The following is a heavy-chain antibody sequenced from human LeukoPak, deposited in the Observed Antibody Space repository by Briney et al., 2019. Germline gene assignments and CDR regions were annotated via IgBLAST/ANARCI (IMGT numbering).Heavy chain of an antibody. V-gene: IGHV4-34*01. CDR3: ARGPEDIVVVPAARTDAFDI. CDR2: IIHSGST. CDR1: GGSFSGYY. Sequence: SETLSLACAVYGGSFSGYYWSWIRQPPGKGLEWIGEIIHSGSTNYNPSLKSRVTISVDTSKNQFSLKLSSVTAADTAVYYCARGPEDIVVVPAARTDAFDIWGQGTMVTVSS. D-gene: IGHD2-2*01. J-gene: IGHJ3*02.